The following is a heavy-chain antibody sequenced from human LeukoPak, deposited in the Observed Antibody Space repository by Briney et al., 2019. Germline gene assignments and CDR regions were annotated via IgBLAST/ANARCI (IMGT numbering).Heavy chain of an antibody. CDR2: MNPNSGNT. CDR1: GYSFTSYD. Sequence: ASVKLSCKASGYSFTSYDINWVRQATAHGLERMGWMNPNSGNTGYAQKFQGRVTMTRNTSISTAYMELSSLRAEDTAVYYCATTGLLGDIPWGQGTLVTVSS. D-gene: IGHD2-21*01. CDR3: ATTGLLGDIP. V-gene: IGHV1-8*02. J-gene: IGHJ5*02.